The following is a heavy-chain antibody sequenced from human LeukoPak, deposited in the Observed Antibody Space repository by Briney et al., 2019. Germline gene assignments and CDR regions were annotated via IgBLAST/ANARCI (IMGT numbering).Heavy chain of an antibody. V-gene: IGHV4-59*01. CDR2: IYYSGST. Sequence: SETLSLTCTVSGGSISSYYWSWLRQPPGKGLEWIGYIYYSGSTNYNPSLKSRVTISVDTSKNQFSLKLSSVTAADTAVYYCARSGYSSGWYVVGWFDPWGQGTLVTVSS. D-gene: IGHD6-19*01. CDR3: ARSGYSSGWYVVGWFDP. CDR1: GGSISSYY. J-gene: IGHJ5*02.